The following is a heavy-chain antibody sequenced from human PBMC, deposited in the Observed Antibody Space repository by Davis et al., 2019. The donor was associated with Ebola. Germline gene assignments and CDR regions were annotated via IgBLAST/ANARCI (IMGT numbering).Heavy chain of an antibody. CDR3: AKGIRVRGIILFDY. J-gene: IGHJ4*02. D-gene: IGHD3-10*01. Sequence: GESLKISCAASEFTFRNYWMSWVRQAPGKGLEWVPTIIDRPSDTFYANSVKGRFTISRDNSKDTVYLQMNSLRAEDTALYYCAKGIRVRGIILFDYWGQGSLVTVSS. CDR1: EFTFRNYW. V-gene: IGHV3-23*01. CDR2: IIDRPSDT.